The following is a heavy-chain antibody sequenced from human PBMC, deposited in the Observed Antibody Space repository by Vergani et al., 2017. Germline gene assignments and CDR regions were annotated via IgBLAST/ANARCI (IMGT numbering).Heavy chain of an antibody. J-gene: IGHJ2*01. CDR2: INPSGGST. CDR3: ARDCPGGGGDCSAGWYFDL. D-gene: IGHD2-21*02. V-gene: IGHV1-46*01. Sequence: QVQLVQSGAEVKKPGASVKVSCKASGYTFTSYYMHWVRQAPGQGLEWMGIINPSGGSTSYAQKFQGRVTMTRDTSTSTVYMELSNLRSEDTAVYYCARDCPGGGGDCSAGWYFDLWGRGTLVTVSS. CDR1: GYTFTSYY.